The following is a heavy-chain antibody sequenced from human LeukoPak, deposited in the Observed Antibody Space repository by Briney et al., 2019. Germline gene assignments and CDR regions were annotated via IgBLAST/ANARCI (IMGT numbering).Heavy chain of an antibody. CDR3: AREGAFRIAAAVFDY. D-gene: IGHD6-13*01. V-gene: IGHV3-30-3*01. CDR2: ISYDGSNK. J-gene: IGHJ4*02. CDR1: GFTFSSYA. Sequence: PGRSLRLSCAASGFTFSSYAMHWVRQAPGKGLEWVAVISYDGSNKYYADSVKGRFTISRDNSKNTLYPQMNSLRAEDTAVYYCAREGAFRIAAAVFDYWGQGTLVTVSS.